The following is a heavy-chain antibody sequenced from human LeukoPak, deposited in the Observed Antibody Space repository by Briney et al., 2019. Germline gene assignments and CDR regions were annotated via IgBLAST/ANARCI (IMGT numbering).Heavy chain of an antibody. CDR3: ARGGGIAAAATDHFDY. CDR2: INHRGST. CDR1: GGSFSGYY. Sequence: SETLSLTCAVYGGSFSGYYWSWIRQPPGKGLEWIGEINHRGSTNYNPSLKSRVTISVDTSKNQFSLKLSSVTAADTAVYYCARGGGIAAAATDHFDYWGQGTLVTVSS. V-gene: IGHV4-34*01. J-gene: IGHJ4*02. D-gene: IGHD6-13*01.